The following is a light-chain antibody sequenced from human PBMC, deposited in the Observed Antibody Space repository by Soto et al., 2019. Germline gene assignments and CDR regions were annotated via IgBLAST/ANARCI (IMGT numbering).Light chain of an antibody. J-gene: IGKJ1*01. CDR3: QQYNSYPWT. CDR2: DAS. Sequence: DIQMTQSPSTLSASVGARVTITCRASQSISSWLAWYQQKPGKGPKLLIYDASSLESGVPSRFSGSGSGTEFTLTISSLQPDDFATYYCQQYNSYPWTFGQGTKVEIK. V-gene: IGKV1-5*01. CDR1: QSISSW.